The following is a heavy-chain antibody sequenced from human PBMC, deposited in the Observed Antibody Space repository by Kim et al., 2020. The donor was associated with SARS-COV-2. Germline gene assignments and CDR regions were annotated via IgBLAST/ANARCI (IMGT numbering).Heavy chain of an antibody. V-gene: IGHV5-10-1*01. CDR1: GYSFTSYW. D-gene: IGHD6-13*01. Sequence: GESLKISCKGSGYSFTSYWISWVRQMPGKGLEWMGRIDPSDSYTNYSPSFQGHVTISADKSISTAYLQWSSLKASDTAMYYCARRLHSSSWYQVRDGMDVWGQGTTVTVSS. J-gene: IGHJ6*02. CDR3: ARRLHSSSWYQVRDGMDV. CDR2: IDPSDSYT.